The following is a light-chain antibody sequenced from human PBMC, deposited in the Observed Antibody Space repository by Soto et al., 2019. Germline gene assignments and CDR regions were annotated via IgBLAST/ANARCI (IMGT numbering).Light chain of an antibody. V-gene: IGKV3-11*01. CDR3: QQHSSWPLT. CDR2: GAS. Sequence: EIVLTQSPATLSLSPGERATLSCRASQSVSSNFLAWYQQIPGQAPRLLIYGASTRATGIPARFSGSGSGTDFTLTISSLEPEDFAIYYCQQHSSWPLTFGPGTKVDIK. CDR1: QSVSSN. J-gene: IGKJ3*01.